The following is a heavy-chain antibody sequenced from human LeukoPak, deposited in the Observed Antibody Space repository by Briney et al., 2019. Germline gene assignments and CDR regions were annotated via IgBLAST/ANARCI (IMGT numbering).Heavy chain of an antibody. CDR3: AREAGSYGLFYFDY. V-gene: IGHV1-69*04. CDR2: IIPILGIA. J-gene: IGHJ4*02. CDR1: GGTFSSYT. D-gene: IGHD5-18*01. Sequence: SVKVSCKASGGTFSSYTISWVRQAPGQGLEWMGRIIPILGIADYAQKFQGRVTITADKSTSTAYMELSSLRSEDTAVYYCAREAGSYGLFYFDYWGQGTLVTVSS.